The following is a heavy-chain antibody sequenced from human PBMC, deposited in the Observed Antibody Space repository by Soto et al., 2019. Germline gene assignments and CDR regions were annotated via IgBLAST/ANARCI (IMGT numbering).Heavy chain of an antibody. CDR2: ISSSSSTI. D-gene: IGHD3-22*01. J-gene: IGHJ4*02. Sequence: EVQLVESGGGLVQPGGSLRLSCAASGFTFSSYSMNWVRKAPGKGLEWVAYISSSSSTIYYADYVKGRFTISRDNAKNSLYLQMNSLRAEDTAVYYCASDPRLMYYYDRSLSLDWGQGTLVTVSS. V-gene: IGHV3-48*01. CDR1: GFTFSSYS. CDR3: ASDPRLMYYYDRSLSLD.